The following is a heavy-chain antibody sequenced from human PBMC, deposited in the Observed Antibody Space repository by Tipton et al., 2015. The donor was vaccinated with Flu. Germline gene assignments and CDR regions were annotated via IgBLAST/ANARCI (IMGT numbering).Heavy chain of an antibody. CDR2: ITRSGSSI. V-gene: IGHV3-11*04. Sequence: GSLRLSCAASGFTFSDHYMSWIRQAPGKGLEWVSYITRSGSSIYYADSVKGRFTISRDNAKNSLYLQMNSLRGADTAVYYCASAVTRDGYNSFDYWGQGTLVTVSS. J-gene: IGHJ4*02. CDR1: GFTFSDHY. CDR3: ASAVTRDGYNSFDY. D-gene: IGHD5-24*01.